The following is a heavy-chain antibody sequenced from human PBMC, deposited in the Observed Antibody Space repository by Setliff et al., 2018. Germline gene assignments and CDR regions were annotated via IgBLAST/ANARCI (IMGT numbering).Heavy chain of an antibody. V-gene: IGHV1-3*01. CDR1: GDTSTTYA. CDR2: INAGNGNI. D-gene: IGHD1-20*01. Sequence: ASVKVSCKASGDTSTTYAIHWVRQAPGQGLEWMGWINAGNGNIRYSKKFQGRLTITRDTSANTAYMELSSLRSEDTALYYCARYNWNTNWFDPWGQGTLVTVSS. CDR3: ARYNWNTNWFDP. J-gene: IGHJ5*02.